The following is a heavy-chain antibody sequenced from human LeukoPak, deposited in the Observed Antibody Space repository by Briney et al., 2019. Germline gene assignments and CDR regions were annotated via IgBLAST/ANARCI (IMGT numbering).Heavy chain of an antibody. Sequence: GGSLRLSCAASGFTFSTYAMSWVRQAPGKGREWVSAISGRGVSTSYADSVRGRFTISRENSKNTLYLQMKTLRAEDTAVYYCAKAASGNWNDVSDYWGQGTLVTVSS. D-gene: IGHD1-20*01. CDR1: GFTFSTYA. CDR2: ISGRGVST. V-gene: IGHV3-23*01. J-gene: IGHJ4*02. CDR3: AKAASGNWNDVSDY.